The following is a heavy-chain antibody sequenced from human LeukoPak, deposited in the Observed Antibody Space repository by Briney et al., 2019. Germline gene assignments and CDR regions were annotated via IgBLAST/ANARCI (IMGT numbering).Heavy chain of an antibody. J-gene: IGHJ4*02. CDR1: GFNVSSNY. CDR3: ARGIIYLDY. V-gene: IGHV3-53*04. CDR2: IYGDGTT. D-gene: IGHD3-10*01. Sequence: GGSLRLSCEASGFNVSSNYMTWVRQAPGKGLEWVSLIYGDGTTDYADSVKGRFHISRHNSKNTLYLQMNSLRAEDAAVYYCARGIIYLDYWGQGTLVTVSS.